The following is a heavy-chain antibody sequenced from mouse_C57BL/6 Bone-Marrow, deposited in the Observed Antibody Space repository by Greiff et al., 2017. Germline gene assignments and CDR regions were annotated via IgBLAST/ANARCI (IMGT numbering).Heavy chain of an antibody. CDR2: IDPATGST. J-gene: IGHJ4*01. CDR3: AGGDVLDY. CDR1: GFNIKNTY. V-gene: IGHV14-3*01. Sequence: EVQLQQSVAELVRPGASVTLSCTASGFNIKNTYMHWVKQRPEQGLEWIGTIDPATGSTKYAQKFQGKATITADTSSNTAYLQLSSLTSEDTAIYSCAGGDVLDYWGQGTSLTVSS. D-gene: IGHD3-3*01.